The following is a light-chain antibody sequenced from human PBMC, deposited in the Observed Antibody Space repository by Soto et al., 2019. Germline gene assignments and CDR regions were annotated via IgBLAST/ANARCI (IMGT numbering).Light chain of an antibody. Sequence: QSVLTHPPSVSAAPGQKVTISCSGSSSNIGGNSVSWYQQLPGTAPKLLIYDDDKRPSGIPDRFSGSKSGTSATLGITGFQTGDEADYYCGSWDSSLSDYVFATGTKVTXL. J-gene: IGLJ1*01. V-gene: IGLV1-51*01. CDR3: GSWDSSLSDYV. CDR1: SSNIGGNS. CDR2: DDD.